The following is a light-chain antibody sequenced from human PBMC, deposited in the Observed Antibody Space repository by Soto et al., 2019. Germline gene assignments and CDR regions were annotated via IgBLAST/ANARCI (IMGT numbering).Light chain of an antibody. J-gene: IGLJ1*01. Sequence: QSVLTQPASVSGSPGQSITISCTGTSSDVGGYNYVSWYQQYPGKAPKLMIFEVGNRPSGVSNRFSGSKSGNTASLTISGLQAEDEADYYCSSYTSSSTQVFGTGTKVTVL. V-gene: IGLV2-14*01. CDR1: SSDVGGYNY. CDR2: EVG. CDR3: SSYTSSSTQV.